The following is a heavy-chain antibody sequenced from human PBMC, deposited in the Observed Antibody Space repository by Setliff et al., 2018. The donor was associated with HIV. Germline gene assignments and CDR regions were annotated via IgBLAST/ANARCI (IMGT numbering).Heavy chain of an antibody. J-gene: IGHJ6*03. CDR1: GGTFSSYA. CDR2: IIPISGIT. Sequence: GASVKVSCKASGGTFSSYAFNWVRQAPGQGLEWMGGIIPISGITNYAQKFQGRVRFTADKSTSTAYMELSSLRSEDTAMYYCARYSVARRTLGYYYYMDVWGKGTTVTVSS. CDR3: ARYSVARRTLGYYYYMDV. V-gene: IGHV1-69*10. D-gene: IGHD2-21*01.